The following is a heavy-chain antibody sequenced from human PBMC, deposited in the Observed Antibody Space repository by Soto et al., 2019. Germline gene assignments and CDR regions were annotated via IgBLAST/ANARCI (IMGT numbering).Heavy chain of an antibody. D-gene: IGHD2-15*01. CDR1: GDTFSSYA. Sequence: AVKVSCKASGDTFSSYAISWVRQATGQGLEWMGGIIPIFGTTDYAQKFQGRVTMTGDTSTSTAYMELSSLRSEDTAVYYCTRGRVVVVAATRYYGMDVWGQGTPVTVSS. J-gene: IGHJ6*02. CDR3: TRGRVVVVAATRYYGMDV. V-gene: IGHV1-69*06. CDR2: IIPIFGTT.